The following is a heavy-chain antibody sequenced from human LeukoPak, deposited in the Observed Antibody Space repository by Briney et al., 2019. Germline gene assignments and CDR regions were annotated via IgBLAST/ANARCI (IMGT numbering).Heavy chain of an antibody. CDR2: FDREDGET. Sequence: ASVKVSCKVSGYTLSELSMHWVRQAPGKGLEWMGGFDREDGETLYAQKFQGRVTMTEDTSTDTAYMELSSLRSEDTAVYYCATGRIQLWTDAFDIWGQGTMVTVSS. V-gene: IGHV1-24*01. CDR1: GYTLSELS. J-gene: IGHJ3*02. CDR3: ATGRIQLWTDAFDI. D-gene: IGHD5-18*01.